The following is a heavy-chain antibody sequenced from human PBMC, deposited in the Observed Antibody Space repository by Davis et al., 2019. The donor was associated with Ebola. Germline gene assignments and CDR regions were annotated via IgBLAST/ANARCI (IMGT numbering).Heavy chain of an antibody. CDR1: AYSISSGFS. CDR2: MYHSGRA. D-gene: IGHD3-16*02. V-gene: IGHV4-38-2*02. Sequence: SGSLRLSCTVSAYSISSGFSWGWLRPPPGNGLAWIGSMYHSGRANYSPSLKSRVTISADLSRNQFSLKLTSVTAADTAVYYCARDFVHWGQGTLVTVSS. CDR3: ARDFVH. J-gene: IGHJ4*02.